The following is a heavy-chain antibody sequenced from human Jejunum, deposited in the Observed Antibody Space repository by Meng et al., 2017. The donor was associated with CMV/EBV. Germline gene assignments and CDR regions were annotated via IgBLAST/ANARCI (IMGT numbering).Heavy chain of an antibody. Sequence: EVQLVESGGGLVQPGGSLRLSCAASGFTFSSYWMHWVRQAPGKGLVWVSRINSDGSSTSYADSMKGQFTISRDNAKNTLYLQMNSLRAEDMAVYYCGKSSGWLADSWGQGTLVTVSS. CDR3: GKSSGWLADS. CDR1: GFTFSSYW. V-gene: IGHV3/OR16-13*01. D-gene: IGHD6-19*01. J-gene: IGHJ4*02. CDR2: INSDGSST.